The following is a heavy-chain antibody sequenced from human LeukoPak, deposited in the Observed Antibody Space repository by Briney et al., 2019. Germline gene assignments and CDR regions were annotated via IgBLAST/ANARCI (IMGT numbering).Heavy chain of an antibody. J-gene: IGHJ4*02. CDR1: GGSIRNSAYY. D-gene: IGHD3-10*01. V-gene: IGHV4-39*07. CDR3: ARQGSRLVWFGELDY. CDR2: IYYSGNT. Sequence: PSQTLSLTCTVSGGSIRNSAYYWGWIRQPAGKGLEWIASIYYSGNTYYSPSLNSRVTISIDTSENEFSLKLSSVTAADTAVYYCARQGSRLVWFGELDYWGQGALVTVSS.